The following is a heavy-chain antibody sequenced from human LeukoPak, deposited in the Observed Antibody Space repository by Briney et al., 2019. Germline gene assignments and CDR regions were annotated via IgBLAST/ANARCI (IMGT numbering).Heavy chain of an antibody. CDR3: ARGGGDYYYYYMDV. CDR2: ISGSGGST. J-gene: IGHJ6*03. Sequence: GGSLRLSCAASGFTFSSYSMNWVRQAPGKGLEWVSAISGSGGSTYYADSVKGRFTISRDNAKNTLYLQMKSLRAEDTAVYYCARGGGDYYYYYMDVWGKGTTVTVSS. V-gene: IGHV3-23*01. CDR1: GFTFSSYS. D-gene: IGHD1-26*01.